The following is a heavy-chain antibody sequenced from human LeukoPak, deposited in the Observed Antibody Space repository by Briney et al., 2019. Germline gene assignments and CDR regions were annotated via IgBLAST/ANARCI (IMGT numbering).Heavy chain of an antibody. CDR1: GFTFSSYA. CDR3: ARDDYLDY. V-gene: IGHV3-30*04. J-gene: IGHJ4*02. Sequence: GGSLRRSCAASGFTFSSYAMHWVRQAPGKGLEWVAVISYDGSNKYYADSVKGRFTISRDNSKNTLYLQMNSLRAEDTAVYYCARDDYLDYWGQGTLVTVSS. CDR2: ISYDGSNK.